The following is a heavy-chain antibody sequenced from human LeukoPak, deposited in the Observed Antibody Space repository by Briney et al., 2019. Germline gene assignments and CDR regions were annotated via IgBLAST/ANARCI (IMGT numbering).Heavy chain of an antibody. D-gene: IGHD2-2*01. V-gene: IGHV3-48*01. CDR2: ISSGSSTI. CDR3: ARGVPAAISDWYFDL. J-gene: IGHJ2*01. Sequence: GGSLRLSCAASGFTFSSYSMNWVRQAPGKGLEWVSYISSGSSTIYYADSVKGRFTISRDNAKNSLYLQMNSLRAEDTAVYYCARGVPAAISDWYFDLWGRGTLVTVSS. CDR1: GFTFSSYS.